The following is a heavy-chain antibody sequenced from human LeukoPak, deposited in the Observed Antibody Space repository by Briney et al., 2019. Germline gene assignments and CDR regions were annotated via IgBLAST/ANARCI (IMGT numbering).Heavy chain of an antibody. Sequence: PGRSLRLSCAACGFTFSGSGMHWVRQAPGKGLEWVALISFDGTYKYYADSVKGRHTISRDNSKSTLYLQVHGLRAEDTAVYYCGKDKGQGFEIDYWGQGTLVTVSS. CDR1: GFTFSGSG. D-gene: IGHD3-9*01. J-gene: IGHJ4*02. CDR3: GKDKGQGFEIDY. V-gene: IGHV3-30*18. CDR2: ISFDGTYK.